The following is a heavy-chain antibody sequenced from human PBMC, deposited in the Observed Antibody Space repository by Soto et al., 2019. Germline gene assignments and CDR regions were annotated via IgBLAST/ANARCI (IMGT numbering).Heavy chain of an antibody. CDR2: ISSSSSTI. V-gene: IGHV3-48*01. J-gene: IGHJ6*02. CDR1: GFTFSSYS. CDR3: AREGYYYYYGMDV. Sequence: EVQLVESGGGLVQPGGSLRRSCAASGFTFSSYSMNWVRQAPGKGLEWVSYISSSSSTISYADSVKGRFTISPDNATNSLYLQMNSRRAADTAVYYCAREGYYYYYGMDVWGQGTTVTVSS.